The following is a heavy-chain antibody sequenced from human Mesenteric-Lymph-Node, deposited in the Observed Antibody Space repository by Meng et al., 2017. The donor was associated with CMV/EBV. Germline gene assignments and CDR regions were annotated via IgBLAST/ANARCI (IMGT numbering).Heavy chain of an antibody. V-gene: IGHV3-30-3*01. CDR1: GFTFSSYA. CDR2: ISYDGSNK. CDR3: ARDSSSWSS. J-gene: IGHJ5*02. D-gene: IGHD6-13*01. Sequence: GESLKISCAASGFTFSSYAMHWVRQAPGKGLEWVAVISYDGSNKYYADSVKGRFTISRDNSKNTLYLQMNSLRAEDTAVYYCARDSSSWSSWGQGTLVTVSS.